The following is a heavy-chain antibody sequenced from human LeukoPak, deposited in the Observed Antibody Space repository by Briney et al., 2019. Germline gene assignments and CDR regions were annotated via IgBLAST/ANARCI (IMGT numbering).Heavy chain of an antibody. CDR3: ARDGGRFCSGGSCYYYHGMDV. CDR1: GGSISSYY. D-gene: IGHD2-15*01. V-gene: IGHV4-59*01. Sequence: SETLSLTCTVSGGSISSYYWSWIRQPPGKGLEWIGYIYYSGSTNYNPSLKSRVTISVDTSKNQFSLKLSSVTAADTAVYYCARDGGRFCSGGSCYYYHGMDVWGQGTTVTVSS. J-gene: IGHJ6*02. CDR2: IYYSGST.